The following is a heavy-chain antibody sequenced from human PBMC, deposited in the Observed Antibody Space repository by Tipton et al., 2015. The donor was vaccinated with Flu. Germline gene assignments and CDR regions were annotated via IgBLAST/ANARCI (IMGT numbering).Heavy chain of an antibody. D-gene: IGHD1-26*01. Sequence: TLSLTCTVSGYSISSGYYWGWIRQPPGKGLERIGSIYHSGSTYYNPSLKSRVTISVDTSKNQFSLKLSSVTAADTAVYYCARALNSGREYTFDIWGRGTVVTVSS. CDR3: ARALNSGREYTFDI. V-gene: IGHV4-38-2*02. CDR2: IYHSGST. CDR1: GYSISSGYY. J-gene: IGHJ3*02.